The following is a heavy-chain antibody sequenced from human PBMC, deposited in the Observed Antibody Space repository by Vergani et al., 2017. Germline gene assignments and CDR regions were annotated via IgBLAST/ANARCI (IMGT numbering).Heavy chain of an antibody. CDR2: ISYDGSNK. Sequence: QVQLVESGGGVVQPGRSLRLSCAASGFTFSSYGMHWVRQAPGKGLEWVAVISYDGSNKYYADSVKGRFTISRDNSKNTLYLQMNSLRAEDTAVYYCAKESADGSGGNDAFDIWGQGTMVTVSS. CDR1: GFTFSSYG. CDR3: AKESADGSGGNDAFDI. J-gene: IGHJ3*02. V-gene: IGHV3-30*18. D-gene: IGHD3-10*01.